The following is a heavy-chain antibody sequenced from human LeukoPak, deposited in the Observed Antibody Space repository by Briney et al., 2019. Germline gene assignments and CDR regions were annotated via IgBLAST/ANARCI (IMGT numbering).Heavy chain of an antibody. Sequence: GGSLRLSCAAPGFTFSNYAMSWVRQAPGKGLEWVSSISGSGGSTYYADSVKGRFTISRDNSKNTLYLQMNSLRAEDTAVYYCARDYWVFDYWGQGTLVTVSS. D-gene: IGHD2-8*02. CDR2: ISGSGGST. J-gene: IGHJ4*02. V-gene: IGHV3-23*01. CDR3: ARDYWVFDY. CDR1: GFTFSNYA.